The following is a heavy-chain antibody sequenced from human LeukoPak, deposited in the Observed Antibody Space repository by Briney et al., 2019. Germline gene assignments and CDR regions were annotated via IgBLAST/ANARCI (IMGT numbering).Heavy chain of an antibody. D-gene: IGHD2-8*01. CDR2: IYYSGST. CDR3: ARGPLVLGRNCTNGVCYPYYYYYYYMDV. CDR1: GGSISSSSYY. Sequence: MPSETLSLTCTVSGGSISSSSYYWGWIRQPPGKGLEWIGSIYYSGSTYYNPSLKTRVTISVDTSTNQFSLKLSSVAAADTAVYYCARGPLVLGRNCTNGVCYPYYYYYYYMDVWGKGTTVTVSS. J-gene: IGHJ6*03. V-gene: IGHV4-39*01.